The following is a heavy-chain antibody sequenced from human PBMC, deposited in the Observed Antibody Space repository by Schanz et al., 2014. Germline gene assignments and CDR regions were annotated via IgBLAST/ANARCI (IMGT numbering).Heavy chain of an antibody. V-gene: IGHV1-46*01. CDR3: ARDQSPYTNSTDVRYFDY. CDR2: INPSGGGT. J-gene: IGHJ4*02. Sequence: QVQLVQSGAEVKKPGASVKVSCKASGYTFVSYSMHWVRQAPGQGLEWMGIINPSGGGTSYALRFQDRVTVTRDTARSTVYMELSSLRSEDTAVYYCARDQSPYTNSTDVRYFDYWGQGSLVTVSS. D-gene: IGHD6-6*01. CDR1: GYTFVSYS.